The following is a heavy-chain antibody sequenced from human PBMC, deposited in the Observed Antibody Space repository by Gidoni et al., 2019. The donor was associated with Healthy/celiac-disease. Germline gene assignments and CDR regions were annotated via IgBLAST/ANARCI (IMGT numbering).Heavy chain of an antibody. CDR3: ARVWSVDIVVVPAAKNASRFDP. CDR2: INHSGST. V-gene: IGHV4-34*01. J-gene: IGHJ5*02. CDR1: GGSFSGYY. D-gene: IGHD2-2*03. Sequence: QVQLQQWGAGLLKPSETLSLTCAVYGGSFSGYYWSWIRQPPGKGLEWIGEINHSGSTNYNPSLKSRVTISVDTSKNQFSLKLSSVTAADTAVYYCARVWSVDIVVVPAAKNASRFDPWGQGTLVTVSS.